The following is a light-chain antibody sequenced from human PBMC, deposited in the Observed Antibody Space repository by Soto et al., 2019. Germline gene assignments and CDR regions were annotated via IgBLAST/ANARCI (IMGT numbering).Light chain of an antibody. J-gene: IGKJ4*01. CDR3: QQYSSSPLT. CDR1: QSVLYSSNNRNY. Sequence: DIVMTQSPDSLAVSLGERATINCKSSQSVLYSSNNRNYLAWYQQRQGQPPKLLLYWASTRESGVPDRFSGSGSGTDFTLTISSLQAEDVAVYYCQQYSSSPLTFGGGTKVEIK. V-gene: IGKV4-1*01. CDR2: WAS.